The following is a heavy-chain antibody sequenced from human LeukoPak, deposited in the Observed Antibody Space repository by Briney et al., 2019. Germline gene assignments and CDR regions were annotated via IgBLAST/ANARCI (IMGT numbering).Heavy chain of an antibody. V-gene: IGHV3-30-3*01. D-gene: IGHD3-16*02. CDR1: GFTFSSYA. Sequence: GGSLRLSCAASGFTFSSYAMDWVRQAPGKGLEWVAFISYDGSNKYYADSVKGRFTISRDNSKNTLYLQMNSLRAEDTAVYYCARGSSSKLRLGELSLGYWGQGTLVTVSS. CDR2: ISYDGSNK. CDR3: ARGSSSKLRLGELSLGY. J-gene: IGHJ4*02.